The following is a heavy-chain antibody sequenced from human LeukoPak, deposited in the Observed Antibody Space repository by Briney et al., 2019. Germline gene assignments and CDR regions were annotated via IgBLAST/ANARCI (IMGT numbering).Heavy chain of an antibody. CDR1: GFTFSSYS. V-gene: IGHV3-21*01. J-gene: IGHJ4*02. Sequence: KTGGSLRLSCATSGFTFSSYSMNWVRQAPGKGLEWVSSISSSSSYIYYADSVKGRFTISRDNAKNSLYLQMNSLRAEDTAVYYCARDLYSGYDAFDYWGQGTQVTVSS. CDR3: ARDLYSGYDAFDY. D-gene: IGHD5-12*01. CDR2: ISSSSSYI.